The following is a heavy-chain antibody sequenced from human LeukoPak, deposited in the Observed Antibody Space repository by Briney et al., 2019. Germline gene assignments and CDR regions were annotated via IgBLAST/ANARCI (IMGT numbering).Heavy chain of an antibody. J-gene: IGHJ5*02. CDR2: IYYSGST. D-gene: IGHD2-15*01. V-gene: IGHV4-39*01. CDR3: ARAATPDEGWFDP. Sequence: PSETLSLTCTVSGGSISSSSYYWGWIRQPPGKGLEWIGSIYYSGSTYYNPSLKSRVTISVDTSKNQFSLKLSSVTAADTAVYYCARAATPDEGWFDPWGQGTLVTVSS. CDR1: GGSISSSSYY.